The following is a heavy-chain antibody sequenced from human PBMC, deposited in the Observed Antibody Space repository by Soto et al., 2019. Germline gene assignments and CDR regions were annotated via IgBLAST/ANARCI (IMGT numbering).Heavy chain of an antibody. CDR2: ISAYNGNT. D-gene: IGHD3-16*01. CDR1: GYTFTSYG. CDR3: GVWAPGNWFDP. J-gene: IGHJ5*02. V-gene: IGHV1-18*01. Sequence: ASVKVSCKASGYTFTSYGISWVRQAPGQGLEWMGWISAYNGNTNYAQKLQGRVTMTTDTSTSTAYMELRSLRSDDTAVYYCGVWAPGNWFDPWGQGTLVTVPQ.